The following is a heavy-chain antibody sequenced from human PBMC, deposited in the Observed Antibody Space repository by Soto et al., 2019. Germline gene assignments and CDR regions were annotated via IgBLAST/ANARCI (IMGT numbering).Heavy chain of an antibody. CDR2: IYYSGST. CDR1: GGSISGYY. V-gene: IGHV4-59*12. D-gene: IGHD3-10*01. CDR3: VRDRGYPDSFDV. J-gene: IGHJ3*01. Sequence: SETLSLTCTVSGGSISGYYWSWIRQPPGKGLEWIGYIYYSGSTNYNPSLHSRFTISRDNAKNTLFLQMNSLKAEDTAVYYCVRDRGYPDSFDVWGRGTMVTVSS.